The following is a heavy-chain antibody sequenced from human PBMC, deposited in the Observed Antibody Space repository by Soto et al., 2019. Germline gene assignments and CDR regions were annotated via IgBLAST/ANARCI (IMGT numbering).Heavy chain of an antibody. Sequence: ASVKVSCKASGYTFTSYGISWVRQAPGQGLKWMGWISAYNGNTNYAQKLQGRVTMTTDTSTSTAYMELRSLRSDDTAVYYCARGLHGDPTDAFDIWGQGTMVTVSS. J-gene: IGHJ3*02. CDR2: ISAYNGNT. CDR3: ARGLHGDPTDAFDI. CDR1: GYTFTSYG. V-gene: IGHV1-18*01. D-gene: IGHD4-17*01.